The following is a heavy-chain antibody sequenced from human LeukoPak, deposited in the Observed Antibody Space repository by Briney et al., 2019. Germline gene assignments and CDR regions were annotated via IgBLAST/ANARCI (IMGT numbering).Heavy chain of an antibody. CDR3: ARELHSGSLSFFDY. V-gene: IGHV3-74*01. J-gene: IGHJ4*02. CDR2: ISPDGSTT. Sequence: GGSLRLSCAASGFTFSSYWMHWVRQAPGKGLVWVSRISPDGSTTGHADSVKGRFTTSRDNAKNSLYLQMNSLRAEDTAVYYCARELHSGSLSFFDYWGQGTLVTVSS. D-gene: IGHD1-26*01. CDR1: GFTFSSYW.